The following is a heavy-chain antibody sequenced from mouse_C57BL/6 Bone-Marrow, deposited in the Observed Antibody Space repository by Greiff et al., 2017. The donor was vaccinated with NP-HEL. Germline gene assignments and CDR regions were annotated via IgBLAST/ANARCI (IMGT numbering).Heavy chain of an antibody. CDR2: ISSGSSTI. J-gene: IGHJ4*01. V-gene: IGHV5-17*01. Sequence: VQLKESGGGLVKPGGSLKLTCAASGFTFSDYGMHWVRQAPEQGLEWVAYISSGSSTIYYADTVKGRVTISRDNSKNTLVLQMTSMRSEDTAMYYCARKKGWLLGAMDYWGQGTSVTVSS. CDR1: GFTFSDYG. CDR3: ARKKGWLLGAMDY. D-gene: IGHD2-3*01.